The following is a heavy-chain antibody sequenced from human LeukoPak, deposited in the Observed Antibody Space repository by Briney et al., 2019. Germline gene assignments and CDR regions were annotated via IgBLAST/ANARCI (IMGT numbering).Heavy chain of an antibody. CDR2: ISSSGSTI. J-gene: IGHJ4*02. Sequence: GGSLRLSCAASGFTFSGYEMNWVRQAPGKGLEWVSYISSSGSTIYYADSVKGRFTISRDNAKNSLYLQMNSLRAEDTAVYYCARQFYDSSGLDYWGQGTLVTVSS. CDR3: ARQFYDSSGLDY. D-gene: IGHD3-22*01. V-gene: IGHV3-48*03. CDR1: GFTFSGYE.